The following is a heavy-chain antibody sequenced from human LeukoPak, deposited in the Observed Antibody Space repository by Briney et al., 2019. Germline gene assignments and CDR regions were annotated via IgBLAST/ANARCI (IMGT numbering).Heavy chain of an antibody. V-gene: IGHV3-74*01. J-gene: IGHJ4*02. CDR1: GNYW. D-gene: IGHD2/OR15-2a*01. CDR2: INSDGSWT. Sequence: GGSLRLSCVASGNYWMHWVRQAPGKGLVWVSHINSDGSWTSYADSVKGRFTISKDNAKNTVYLQMNSLRAEDTAVCYCVSFYETYWGRGTLVTVSS. CDR3: VSFYETY.